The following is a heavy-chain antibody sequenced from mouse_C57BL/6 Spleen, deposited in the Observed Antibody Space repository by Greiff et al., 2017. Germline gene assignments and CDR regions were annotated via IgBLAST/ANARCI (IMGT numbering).Heavy chain of an antibody. CDR3: ARWVYYGSSYYFDY. J-gene: IGHJ2*01. D-gene: IGHD1-1*01. CDR1: GYTFTDYN. CDR2: INPNNGGT. Sequence: VQLQQPGPELVKPGASVKIPCKASGYTFTDYNMDWVKQSHGKSLEWIGDINPNNGGTIYNQKFKGKATLTVDKSSSTAYMELRSLTSEDTAVYYCARWVYYGSSYYFDYWGQGTTLTVSS. V-gene: IGHV1-18*01.